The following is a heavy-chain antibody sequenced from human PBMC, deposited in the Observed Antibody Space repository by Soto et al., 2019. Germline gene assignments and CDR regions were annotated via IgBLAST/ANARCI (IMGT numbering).Heavy chain of an antibody. CDR1: GGSISSGDYY. V-gene: IGHV4-30-4*01. CDR2: IYYSGST. J-gene: IGHJ2*01. D-gene: IGHD3-3*01. CDR3: AREVAGAPNFWSGYYGNGSYWYFDL. Sequence: SETLSLTCTVSGGSISSGDYYWSWIRQPPGKGLEWIGYIYYSGSTYYNPSLKSRVTISVDTSKNQFSLKLSSVTAADTAVYYCAREVAGAPNFWSGYYGNGSYWYFDLWGRGTLVTVSS.